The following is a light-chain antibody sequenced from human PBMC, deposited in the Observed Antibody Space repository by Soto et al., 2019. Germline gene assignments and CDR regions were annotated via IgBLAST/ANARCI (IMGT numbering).Light chain of an antibody. J-gene: IGKJ1*01. CDR1: PSFSTY. V-gene: IGKV3-11*01. CDR3: RQRSNWPWT. CDR2: DAS. Sequence: EIVLTQSPATLSLSPGERATLSCRVSPSFSTYLAWYQQKPGQAPRLLIYDASNRATGIPARFSGSGSGTDFTLTISSLEPEDFAVYYCRQRSNWPWTFGQGTKVAIK.